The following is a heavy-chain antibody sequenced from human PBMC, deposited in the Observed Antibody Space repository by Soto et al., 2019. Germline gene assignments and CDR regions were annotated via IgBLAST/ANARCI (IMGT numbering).Heavy chain of an antibody. CDR3: GRGGGGLVTWIFAY. J-gene: IGHJ4*02. V-gene: IGHV1-18*01. D-gene: IGHD3-10*01. CDR2: ISAYNGNT. CDR1: GYTFTSYG. Sequence: QVQLVQSGAEVKKPGASVKVSCKASGYTFTSYGISWVRQAPGQGLEWMGWISAYNGNTNYAQKLQGRVTMTTDTSTRTAYRGRRGLRSDETAVYYGGRGGGGLVTWIFAYGAKGTLVTVSA.